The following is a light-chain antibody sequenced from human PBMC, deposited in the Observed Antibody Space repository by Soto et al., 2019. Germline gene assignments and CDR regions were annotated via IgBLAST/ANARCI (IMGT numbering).Light chain of an antibody. J-gene: IGKJ2*01. CDR1: QDINDY. Sequence: EIQMTQSPSSLSASLGDRVTITCQASQDINDYSNWYQQKPGKAPRLLIYGASFLEVGVPSRFNGSGSGTHCTLTISSLQPEDGATYYCLQYDSLPYTFGQGTRLEIK. CDR2: GAS. CDR3: LQYDSLPYT. V-gene: IGKV1-33*01.